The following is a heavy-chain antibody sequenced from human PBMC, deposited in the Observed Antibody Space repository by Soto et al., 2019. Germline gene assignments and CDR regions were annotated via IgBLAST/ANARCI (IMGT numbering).Heavy chain of an antibody. Sequence: ASVKVSCKASGGSFSSYSISWVRQAPGQGLEWMGWISAYYGNTNYAQKLQGRVTMTTDTSTSTAYMELRSLRSDDTAVYYCARDYRVVPTHFDYWGQGTLVTVSS. V-gene: IGHV1-18*01. D-gene: IGHD2-15*01. CDR3: ARDYRVVPTHFDY. CDR2: ISAYYGNT. J-gene: IGHJ4*02. CDR1: GGSFSSYS.